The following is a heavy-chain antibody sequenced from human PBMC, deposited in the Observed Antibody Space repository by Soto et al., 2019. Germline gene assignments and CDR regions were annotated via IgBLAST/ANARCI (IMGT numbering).Heavy chain of an antibody. CDR3: ARVYYDYIWGSYPLVY. J-gene: IGHJ4*02. CDR2: IKQDGSEK. D-gene: IGHD3-16*02. Sequence: GGSLRLSCAASGSTFSSHWMSWVRQAPGKGLEWLASIKQDGSEKHYVDSVKGRFTISRDNAKNSLYLQMNSLRVEDTAVYYCARVYYDYIWGSYPLVYWGQGTLVTVSS. V-gene: IGHV3-7*01. CDR1: GSTFSSHW.